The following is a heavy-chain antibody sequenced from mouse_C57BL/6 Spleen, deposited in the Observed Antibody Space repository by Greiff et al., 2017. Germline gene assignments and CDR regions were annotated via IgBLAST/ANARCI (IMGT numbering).Heavy chain of an antibody. CDR1: GFTFSDYG. CDR2: ISSGSSTI. V-gene: IGHV5-17*01. J-gene: IGHJ3*01. CDR3: ARGAPAWFAY. Sequence: DVHLVESGGGLVKPGGSLKLSCAASGFTFSDYGMHWVRQAPEKGLEWVAYISSGSSTIYYADTVKGRFTISRDNAKNTLFLQMTSLRSEDTAMYYCARGAPAWFAYWGQGTLVTVSA.